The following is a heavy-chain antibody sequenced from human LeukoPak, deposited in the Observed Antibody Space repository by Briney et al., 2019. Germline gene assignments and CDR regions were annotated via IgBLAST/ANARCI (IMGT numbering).Heavy chain of an antibody. V-gene: IGHV1-24*01. CDR1: GYTLTELS. J-gene: IGHJ3*02. D-gene: IGHD6-6*01. Sequence: ASVKVSCKVSGYTLTELSMHWVRQAPGKGLEWMGGFDPEDGETIYAQKFQGRVTMTEDTSTDTAYMELSSLRSEDTAVYYCATDHAGGYSSSSLAFDIWGQGTMVTVSS. CDR3: ATDHAGGYSSSSLAFDI. CDR2: FDPEDGET.